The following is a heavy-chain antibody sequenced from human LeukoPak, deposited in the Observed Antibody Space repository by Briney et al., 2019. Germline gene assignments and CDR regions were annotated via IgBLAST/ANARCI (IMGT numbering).Heavy chain of an antibody. D-gene: IGHD4-11*01. CDR2: IYYTGAT. V-gene: IGHV4-59*01. CDR1: GGFINSYY. CDR3: ARDRRESSKPNDAFDI. Sequence: PSETLSLTCSVSGGFINSYYWSWIRQSPGKGLEWIGHIYYTGATYYNPSLGSRVTISIDTSKRQLSLELRSVTAADSAVYFCARDRRESSKPNDAFDIWGQGTMVTVSA. J-gene: IGHJ3*02.